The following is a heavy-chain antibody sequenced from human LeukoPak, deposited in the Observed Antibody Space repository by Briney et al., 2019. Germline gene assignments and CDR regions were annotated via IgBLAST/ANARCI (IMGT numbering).Heavy chain of an antibody. CDR3: ARVVVGATTDWFDP. D-gene: IGHD1-26*01. Sequence: GASVKVSCKTSGYTFSDHLIHWVRQFPGQGLEWMGWINPNSGNTGYAQKFQGRVTITRNTSISTAYMELSSLRSEDTAVYYCARVVVGATTDWFDPWGQGTLVTVSS. CDR2: INPNSGNT. CDR1: GYTFSDHL. J-gene: IGHJ5*02. V-gene: IGHV1-8*03.